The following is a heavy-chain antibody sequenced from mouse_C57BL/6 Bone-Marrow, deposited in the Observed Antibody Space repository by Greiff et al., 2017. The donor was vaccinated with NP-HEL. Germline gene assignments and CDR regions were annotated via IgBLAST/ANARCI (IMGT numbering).Heavy chain of an antibody. CDR3: ARGGPHYYGSRYVDY. V-gene: IGHV1-55*01. CDR1: GYTFTSYW. CDR2: IYPGSGST. Sequence: QVQLQQPGAELVKPGASVKMSCKASGYTFTSYWITWVKQRPGQGLEWIGDIYPGSGSTNYTEKFKSKATLTVDTSSSTAYMQLSSLTSEDSAVYYGARGGPHYYGSRYVDYWGQGTTLTVSS. J-gene: IGHJ2*01. D-gene: IGHD1-1*01.